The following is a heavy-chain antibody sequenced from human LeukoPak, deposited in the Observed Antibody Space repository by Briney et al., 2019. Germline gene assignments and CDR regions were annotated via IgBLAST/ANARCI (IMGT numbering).Heavy chain of an antibody. J-gene: IGHJ4*02. CDR2: INPNSGGT. CDR3: ARGSYYYGSGSYHFDY. Sequence: ASVKVSCKASGYTFTGYYMHWVRQAPGQGLEWMGWINPNSGGTNYAQKFQGRVTMTRDTSISTAYMELSRLRSDDTAVYYCARGSYYYGSGSYHFDYWGQGTLVTVSS. D-gene: IGHD3-10*01. CDR1: GYTFTGYY. V-gene: IGHV1-2*02.